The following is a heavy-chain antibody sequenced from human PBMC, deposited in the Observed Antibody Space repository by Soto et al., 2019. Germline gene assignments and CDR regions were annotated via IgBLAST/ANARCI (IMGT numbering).Heavy chain of an antibody. D-gene: IGHD2-15*01. CDR1: GFTFSNFA. CDR2: LSGSGGHT. J-gene: IGHJ4*02. CDR3: DTSVAFAFLDYFNF. V-gene: IGHV3-23*01. Sequence: PGGSLRLSCAASGFTFSNFATCWVRQAPGKGLEWVSALSGSGGHTYYADSVKGRFTISRDNSKNSLYLQMNSLTAEDTAIYSCDTSVAFAFLDYFNFWGQGTMVTVSS.